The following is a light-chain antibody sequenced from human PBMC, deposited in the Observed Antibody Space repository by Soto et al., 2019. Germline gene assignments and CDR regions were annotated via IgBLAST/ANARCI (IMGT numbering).Light chain of an antibody. CDR1: QSVGSN. V-gene: IGKV3-15*01. J-gene: IGKJ5*01. CDR3: QQYNSWPIT. Sequence: EIVMTRSPGTLSVSPGERVTLSCRASQSVGSNLAWYQQKPGQAPRLLVYGASSRATGVPARFSGSGSGTEFTLTISSLQSEDFAVYYCQQYNSWPITFGQGTRLEIK. CDR2: GAS.